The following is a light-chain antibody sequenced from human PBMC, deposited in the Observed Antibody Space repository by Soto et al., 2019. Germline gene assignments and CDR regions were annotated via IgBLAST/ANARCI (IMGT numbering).Light chain of an antibody. Sequence: QSALTQPRSVSGSPGQSVTISCTGTSSDVGTYDFVSWYQQHPGNAPRLMIFDVSERPSGFPDRFSGSKSGNTASLTISGLQAEDEADYYCCLYAVTFYVFGTGTKVTVL. CDR1: SSDVGTYDF. V-gene: IGLV2-11*01. CDR2: DVS. J-gene: IGLJ1*01. CDR3: CLYAVTFYV.